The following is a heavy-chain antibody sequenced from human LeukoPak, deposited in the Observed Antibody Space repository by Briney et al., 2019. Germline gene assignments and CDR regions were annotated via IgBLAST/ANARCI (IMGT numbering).Heavy chain of an antibody. CDR1: GYTFTSYG. D-gene: IGHD3-16*02. CDR3: AREDYVWGSYRSRGYYYMDV. Sequence: GASVKVSCKASGYTFTSYGISWVRQAPGQGLEWMGWISAYNGNTNYAQKLQGRVTMTTDTSTSTAYMELRSLRSDDTAVYYCAREDYVWGSYRSRGYYYMDVWGKGTTVTISS. V-gene: IGHV1-18*01. CDR2: ISAYNGNT. J-gene: IGHJ6*03.